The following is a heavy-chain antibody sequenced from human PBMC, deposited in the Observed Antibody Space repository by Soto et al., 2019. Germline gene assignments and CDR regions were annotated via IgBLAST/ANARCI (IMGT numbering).Heavy chain of an antibody. CDR3: SRGGGDDFGDSRGFDY. V-gene: IGHV4-59*01. J-gene: IGHJ4*02. CDR1: GGSIRDYF. CDR2: IYYSGRT. D-gene: IGHD4-17*01. Sequence: QVQLQESGPGLVKPSETLSLTCTVSGGSIRDYFWTWIRQPPGKGLEWIGYIYYSGRTNYNPSLQSRVSITVDTAKNHFSLQLRSVTGAGTAGYYWSRGGGDDFGDSRGFDYWGQGTLVTVSS.